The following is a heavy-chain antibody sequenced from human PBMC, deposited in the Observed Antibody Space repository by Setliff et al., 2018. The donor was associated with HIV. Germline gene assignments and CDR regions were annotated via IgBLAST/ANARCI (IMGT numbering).Heavy chain of an antibody. Sequence: GASVKVSCKASGYMFTSYAVVWVRQAPGQGFEWMGWISGYNGNTKYSQTFQGRVTMTTDTSTATAFMELRSLRSDDTAVYYCAKDGPDSSGWFRGYFDLWGRGTLVTVSS. CDR2: ISGYNGNT. V-gene: IGHV1-18*01. D-gene: IGHD6-19*01. CDR1: GYMFTSYA. J-gene: IGHJ2*01. CDR3: AKDGPDSSGWFRGYFDL.